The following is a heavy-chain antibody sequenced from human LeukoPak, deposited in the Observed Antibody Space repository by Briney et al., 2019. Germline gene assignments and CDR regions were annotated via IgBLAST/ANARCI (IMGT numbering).Heavy chain of an antibody. V-gene: IGHV4-59*08. D-gene: IGHD5-12*01. CDR3: ARLVRRLQRLNRGRDSDYATGYYLDS. CDR1: GASISTYY. J-gene: IGHJ4*02. CDR2: IYYSGST. Sequence: SETLSLTCTVSGASISTYYWSWIRQPPRKGLEWIVFIYYSGSTNYNPSLKSRVNLSVEPSKKQFSLKLSSLRSADRAVYYCARLVRRLQRLNRGRDSDYATGYYLDSWGQGTLVTVSS.